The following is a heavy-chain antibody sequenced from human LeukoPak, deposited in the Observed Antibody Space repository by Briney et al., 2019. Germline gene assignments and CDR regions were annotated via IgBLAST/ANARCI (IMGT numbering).Heavy chain of an antibody. V-gene: IGHV1-2*02. J-gene: IGHJ4*02. CDR1: GYTFTGYY. CDR2: INPNSGGT. D-gene: IGHD3-22*01. CDR3: ARDPRDYYDSSGYYLDY. Sequence: ASVKVSCKASGYTFTGYYMHWVRQAPGQGLEWMGWINPNSGGTNYAQKFQGRVTMTRDTSISTACMELSRLRSDDTAVYYCARDPRDYYDSSGYYLDYWGQGTLVTVSS.